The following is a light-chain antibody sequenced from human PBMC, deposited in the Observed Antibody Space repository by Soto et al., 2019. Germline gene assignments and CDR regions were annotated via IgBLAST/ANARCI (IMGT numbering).Light chain of an antibody. V-gene: IGKV1-39*01. CDR3: QQSYTTPWT. CDR1: ETISSD. J-gene: IGKJ1*01. Sequence: DIQMTQSPSSLSASVGDRVTLTCRASETISSDLNWYQQRPGKAPNLLISGASSLQTGVPSRFSGSGSGTDFTLTISSLQPEDFATYHCQQSYTTPWTFGQGTKVDIK. CDR2: GAS.